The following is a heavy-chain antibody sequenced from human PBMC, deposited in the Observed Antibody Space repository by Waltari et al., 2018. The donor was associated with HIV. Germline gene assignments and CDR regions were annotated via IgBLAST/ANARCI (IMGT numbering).Heavy chain of an antibody. CDR2: IYYSGST. CDR3: ARDNEHVLGDAFDI. J-gene: IGHJ3*02. V-gene: IGHV4-39*07. D-gene: IGHD2-21*01. CDR1: GGSISSSSYY. Sequence: QLQLQESGPGLVKPSETLSLTCTVSGGSISSSSYYWGWIRQPPGKGLEWIGSIYYSGSTYYNPSLKSRVTISVDTSKNQFSLKLSSVTAADTAVYYCARDNEHVLGDAFDIWGQGTMVTVSS.